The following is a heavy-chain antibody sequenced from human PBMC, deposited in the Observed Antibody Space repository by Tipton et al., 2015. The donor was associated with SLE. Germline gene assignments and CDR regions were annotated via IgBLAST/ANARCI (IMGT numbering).Heavy chain of an antibody. V-gene: IGHV4-59*12. CDR2: VYYSGST. CDR1: GGSFSGYY. D-gene: IGHD6-25*01. J-gene: IGHJ4*02. CDR3: AAFQRPVGAFDY. Sequence: GLVKPSETLSLTCTVNGGSFSGYYWSWIRQPPGKGLDWIGYVYYSGSTNYNPSLKSRVTISVDTSKNQFSLKLSSVTAADTAVYYCAAFQRPVGAFDYWGQGTLVTVSS.